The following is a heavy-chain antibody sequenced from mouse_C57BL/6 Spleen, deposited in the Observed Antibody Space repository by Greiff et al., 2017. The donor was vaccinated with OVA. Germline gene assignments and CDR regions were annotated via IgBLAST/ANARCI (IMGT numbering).Heavy chain of an antibody. CDR2: IHPNSGST. Sequence: QVQLQQPGAELVKPGASVKLSCKASGYTFTSYWMHWVKQRPGQGLEWIGMIHPNSGSTNYNEKFKSKATLTVDKSSSTAYMQLSSLTSEDSAVYYCARYDYDYFFAYWGQGTLVTVSA. V-gene: IGHV1-64*01. CDR1: GYTFTSYW. D-gene: IGHD2-4*01. CDR3: ARYDYDYFFAY. J-gene: IGHJ3*01.